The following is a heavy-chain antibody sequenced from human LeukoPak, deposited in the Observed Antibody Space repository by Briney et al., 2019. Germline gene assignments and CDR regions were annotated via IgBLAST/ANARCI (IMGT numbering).Heavy chain of an antibody. CDR1: SYTFSSYG. CDR3: ARDTGGDRWKRVLLWSNWFDP. D-gene: IGHD3-10*01. CDR2: ISAYIGNT. J-gene: IGHJ5*02. V-gene: IGHV1-18*01. Sequence: GASVKVSCKASSYTFSSYGISWVRQAPGQGLEWMGWISAYIGNTNYAQKLQGRVTMTTDTSSSTAYMELRSLNSDDTAVYYCARDTGGDRWKRVLLWSNWFDPWGQGTLVTVSS.